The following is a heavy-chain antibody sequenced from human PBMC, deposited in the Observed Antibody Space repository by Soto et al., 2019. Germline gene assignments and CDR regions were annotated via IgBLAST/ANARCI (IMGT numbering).Heavy chain of an antibody. CDR1: GGSFSGYY. J-gene: IGHJ4*02. CDR3: ARRVTYYYDSSGYSDSAYYFDY. Sequence: SQTLSLTCAVYGGSFSGYYWSWIRQPPGKGLEWIGEINHSGSTNYNPSLKSRVTISVDTSKNQFSLKLSSVTAADTAVYYCARRVTYYYDSSGYSDSAYYFDYWGQGTLVTVSS. CDR2: INHSGST. V-gene: IGHV4-34*01. D-gene: IGHD3-22*01.